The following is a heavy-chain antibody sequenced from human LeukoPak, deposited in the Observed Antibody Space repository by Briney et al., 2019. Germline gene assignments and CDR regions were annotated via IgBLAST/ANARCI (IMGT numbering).Heavy chain of an antibody. CDR1: GGSISGYY. J-gene: IGHJ5*02. Sequence: SETLSLTCTVSGGSISGYYWSWIRQPPGKGLEWIGYIYHSGSTYYNPSLKSRVTISVDRSKNQFSLKLSSVTAADTAVYYCARDQITMVRGVTENWFDPWGQGTLVTVSS. CDR2: IYHSGST. V-gene: IGHV4-30-2*01. D-gene: IGHD3-10*01. CDR3: ARDQITMVRGVTENWFDP.